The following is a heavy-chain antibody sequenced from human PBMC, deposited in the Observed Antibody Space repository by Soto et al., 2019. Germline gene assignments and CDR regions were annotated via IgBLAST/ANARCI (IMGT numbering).Heavy chain of an antibody. J-gene: IGHJ4*02. D-gene: IGHD3-22*01. CDR2: IIPMFGKA. CDR3: ARDGTLYDCSGYYYPY. CDR1: GGTFSRYA. V-gene: IGHV1-69*01. Sequence: QVQLVQSGAEVKKPGSSVKVSCKASGGTFSRYALSWVRQAPGQGLEWMGGIIPMFGKANYAQKFQGRVTITADDSTTKGYMELRSLISEDTAVYYCARDGTLYDCSGYYYPYWGQGTLVTVSS.